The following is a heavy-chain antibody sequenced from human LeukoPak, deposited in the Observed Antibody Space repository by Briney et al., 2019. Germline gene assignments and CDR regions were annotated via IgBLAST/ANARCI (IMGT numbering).Heavy chain of an antibody. D-gene: IGHD6-13*01. CDR3: ARANSSSSPELY. V-gene: IGHV4-39*07. CDR2: INHSGST. J-gene: IGHJ4*02. CDR1: GGSISSSSYY. Sequence: SETLSLTCTVSGGSISSSSYYWGWIRQPPGKGLEWIGEINHSGSTNYNPSLKSRVTISVDTSKNQFSLNLTSVTAADTAVYYCARANSSSSPELYWGQGTLVTVSS.